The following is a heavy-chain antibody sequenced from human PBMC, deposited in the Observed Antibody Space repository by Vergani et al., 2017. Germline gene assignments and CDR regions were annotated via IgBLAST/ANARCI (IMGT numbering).Heavy chain of an antibody. CDR2: IYPGDSDT. Sequence: EVQLVQSGAEVKKPGESLKISCKGSGYSFTSYWIGWVRQMPGKGLEWMGIIYPGDSDTRYSPSFQGQVTISADNSKNTLYLQMNSLRAEDTAVYYCARGTLKVNSPKTMDVWGQGTTVTVSS. J-gene: IGHJ6*02. CDR3: ARGTLKVNSPKTMDV. CDR1: GYSFTSYW. D-gene: IGHD4-23*01. V-gene: IGHV5-51*01.